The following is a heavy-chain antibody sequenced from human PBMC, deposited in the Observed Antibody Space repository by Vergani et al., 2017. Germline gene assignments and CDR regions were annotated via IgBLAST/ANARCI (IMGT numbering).Heavy chain of an antibody. J-gene: IGHJ6*02. CDR3: AKNPGISTTRHYYAMDV. CDR1: GFTLSNYD. CDR2: IQFDGSNQ. V-gene: IGHV3-30*02. D-gene: IGHD1-1*01. Sequence: QVQLVESGGGVVQRGGSLRLSCATSGFTLSNYDMQWIRQGPGKGLEFVAFIQFDGSNQYYADSVKGRFTLSRDNDNNSLTLDMTTLRVEDTAVYYCAKNPGISTTRHYYAMDVWGQGTTVTVSS.